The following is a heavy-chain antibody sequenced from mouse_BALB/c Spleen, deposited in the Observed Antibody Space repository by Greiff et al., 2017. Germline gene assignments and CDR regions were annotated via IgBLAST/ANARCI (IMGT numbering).Heavy chain of an antibody. CDR2: IRLKSDNYAT. CDR3: TATALAY. J-gene: IGHJ3*01. Sequence: EVQRVESGGGLVQPGGSMKLSCVASGFTFSSYWMSWVRQSPEKGLEWVAEIRLKSDNYATHYAESVKGKFTISRDDSKSRLYLQMNSLRAEDTGIYYCTATALAYWGQGTLVTVSA. D-gene: IGHD1-2*01. CDR1: GFTFSSYW. V-gene: IGHV6-3*01.